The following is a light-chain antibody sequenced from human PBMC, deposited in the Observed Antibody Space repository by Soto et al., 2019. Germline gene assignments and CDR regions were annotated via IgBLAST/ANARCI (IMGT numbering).Light chain of an antibody. Sequence: QSALTQPRSVSGSPGQSVTIPCTVTSSDVGAYNAVSWYQQNPGKAPKFMIYDVTKRPSGVPDRFSGSKSGNTASLTISGLQAEDEADYYCFSYAGNYIYVFGTGTKVTVL. J-gene: IGLJ1*01. V-gene: IGLV2-11*01. CDR1: SSDVGAYNA. CDR2: DVT. CDR3: FSYAGNYIYV.